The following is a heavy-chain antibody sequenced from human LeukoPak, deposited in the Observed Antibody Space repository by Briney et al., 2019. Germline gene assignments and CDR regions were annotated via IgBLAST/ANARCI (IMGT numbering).Heavy chain of an antibody. J-gene: IGHJ4*02. V-gene: IGHV4-34*01. Sequence: KPSETLSLTCAVYGGSFSGYYWSWIRQPPGKGLEWIGEINHSGSTNYNPSLKSRVTISVDTSKNQFSLILSSVTAADTAVYYCARAGYDALTGYYDYWGQGALVTVSS. D-gene: IGHD3-9*01. CDR3: ARAGYDALTGYYDY. CDR1: GGSFSGYY. CDR2: INHSGST.